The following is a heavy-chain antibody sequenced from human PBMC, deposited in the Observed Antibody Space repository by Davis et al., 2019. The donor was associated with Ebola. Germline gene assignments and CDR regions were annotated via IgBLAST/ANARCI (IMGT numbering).Heavy chain of an antibody. Sequence: PGGSLRLSCAASGFTFTSYAMSWVRQAPGKGLEWVSAIGGNGGRTYYADSVKGRFTISRDNSRNTLYLQMNSLRADDTAVYYCGGAWDWGQGTLVTVSS. D-gene: IGHD1-26*01. CDR3: GGAWD. CDR2: IGGNGGRT. V-gene: IGHV3-23*01. CDR1: GFTFTSYA. J-gene: IGHJ4*02.